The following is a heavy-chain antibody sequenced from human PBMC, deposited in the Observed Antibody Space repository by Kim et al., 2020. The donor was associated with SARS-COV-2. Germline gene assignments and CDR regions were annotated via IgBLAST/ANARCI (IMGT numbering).Heavy chain of an antibody. CDR1: GGSISSSSYY. CDR2: IYYSGST. Sequence: SETLSLTCTVSGGSISSSSYYWGWIRQPPGKGLEWIGSIYYSGSTYYNPSLKSRVTISVDTSKNQFSLKLSYVTAADTAVYYCARGRIGWEDNDAFDIWGQGTMVTVSS. D-gene: IGHD6-19*01. CDR3: ARGRIGWEDNDAFDI. V-gene: IGHV4-39*01. J-gene: IGHJ3*02.